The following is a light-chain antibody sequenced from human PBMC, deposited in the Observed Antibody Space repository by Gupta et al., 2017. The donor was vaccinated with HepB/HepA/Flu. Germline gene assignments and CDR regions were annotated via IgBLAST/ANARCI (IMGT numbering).Light chain of an antibody. V-gene: IGKV1-39*01. J-gene: IGKJ2*02. CDR2: AAS. CDR3: QQSHSMPRT. Sequence: DIHMTQSPSSLSASVGDRVTITCRASQTINSYLNWYQQKPGKAPKVLVYAASRLPGGVPSRFSGSGSGTDFTLTISRLQPEDFGTYYCQQSHSMPRTFGQGTKMEIK. CDR1: QTINSY.